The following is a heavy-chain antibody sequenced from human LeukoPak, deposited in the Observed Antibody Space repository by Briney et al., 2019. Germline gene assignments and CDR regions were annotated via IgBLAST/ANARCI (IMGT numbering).Heavy chain of an antibody. CDR1: GYSISSGYY. CDR2: IYHSGST. V-gene: IGHV4-38-2*02. D-gene: IGHD1-26*01. J-gene: IGHJ4*02. Sequence: SETLSLTCTVSGYSISSGYYWGWIRQPPGKGLEWIGSIYHSGSTYYNPALKSRVTISVDTSKNQFSLKLSSVTAADTAVYYCARAVGITTALFDYWGQGTLVTVSS. CDR3: ARAVGITTALFDY.